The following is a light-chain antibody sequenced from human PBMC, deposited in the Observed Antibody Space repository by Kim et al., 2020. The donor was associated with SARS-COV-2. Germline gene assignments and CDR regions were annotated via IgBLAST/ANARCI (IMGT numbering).Light chain of an antibody. J-gene: IGKJ3*01. CDR1: QSVTGGS. CDR2: GAF. CDR3: QQYGSSPHT. V-gene: IGKV3-20*01. Sequence: SPGERATLSCRASQSVTGGSLAWDQWNVGQAPRLLIYGAFSRPTGIPERFTGSGSGTDFTLTISRLEPEDFAVYFCQQYGSSPHTFGPGTKVDIK.